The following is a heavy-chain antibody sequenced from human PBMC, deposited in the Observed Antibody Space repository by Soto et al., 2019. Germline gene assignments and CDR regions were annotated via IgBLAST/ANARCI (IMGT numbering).Heavy chain of an antibody. CDR1: GFSLSTSGVG. D-gene: IGHD1-26*01. J-gene: IGHJ5*02. CDR3: ARSGNSGKYYIWFDP. Sequence: QITLKESGPTVVTPTQTLTLTCTFSGFSLSTSGVGVGWIRQPPGKALEWLALIYWDDDKYYCPTLKRRLTITKGTSEHQVVLTMTNVDPVDTATYYCARSGNSGKYYIWFDPWGQGALVTVSS. V-gene: IGHV2-5*02. CDR2: IYWDDDK.